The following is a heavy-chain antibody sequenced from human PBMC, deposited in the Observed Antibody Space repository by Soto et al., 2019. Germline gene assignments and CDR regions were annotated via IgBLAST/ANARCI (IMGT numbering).Heavy chain of an antibody. CDR1: GGSFSGYY. V-gene: IGHV4-34*01. J-gene: IGHJ4*02. CDR3: ARYVTPLYFDY. Sequence: LSLTCAVYGGSFSGYYWSWIRQPPGKGLEWIGEINHSGSTNYNPSLKSRVTISVDTSKNQFSLKLSSVTAADTAVYYCARYVTPLYFDYWGQGTLVTVSS. D-gene: IGHD4-4*01. CDR2: INHSGST.